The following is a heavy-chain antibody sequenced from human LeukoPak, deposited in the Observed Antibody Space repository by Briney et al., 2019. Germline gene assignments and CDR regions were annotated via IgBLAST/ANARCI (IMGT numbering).Heavy chain of an antibody. Sequence: SQTLSLTCTVSGVSISSGDYYWSWIRQPPGMGLEWIGYISYSGSTHYNPSLKSRGTISVDTSTNQFSLKLSSVTAADTAVYYCARGIIVVVPAARKHGMDVWGQGTTVTVSS. CDR1: GVSISSGDYY. V-gene: IGHV4-30-4*01. CDR3: ARGIIVVVPAARKHGMDV. J-gene: IGHJ6*02. CDR2: ISYSGST. D-gene: IGHD2-2*01.